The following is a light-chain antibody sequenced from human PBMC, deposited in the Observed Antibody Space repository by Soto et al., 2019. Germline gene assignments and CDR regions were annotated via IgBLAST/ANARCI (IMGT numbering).Light chain of an antibody. CDR1: ESVRNNS. V-gene: IGKV3-20*01. CDR2: GAS. Sequence: LILTQSPGTLSLSPGERATLSCRASESVRNNSLAWYQQHPGQAPRLLIFGASSRATGIPDRFTGTGSGADFSLTISRLEPDDSAVYFCHHYGYGADTFVQGTKLEIK. CDR3: HHYGYGADT. J-gene: IGKJ2*01.